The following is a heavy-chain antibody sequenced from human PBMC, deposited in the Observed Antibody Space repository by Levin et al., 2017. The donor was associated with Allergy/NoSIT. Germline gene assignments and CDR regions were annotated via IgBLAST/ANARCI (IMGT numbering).Heavy chain of an antibody. Sequence: GESLKISCAASGFTFSSYGMHWVRQAPGKGLEWVAVISYDGSNKYYADSVKGRFTISRDNSKNTLYLQMNSLRAEDTAVYYCAKDWDSSSDYWGQGTLVTVSS. CDR2: ISYDGSNK. V-gene: IGHV3-30*18. CDR1: GFTFSSYG. J-gene: IGHJ4*02. D-gene: IGHD6-6*01. CDR3: AKDWDSSSDY.